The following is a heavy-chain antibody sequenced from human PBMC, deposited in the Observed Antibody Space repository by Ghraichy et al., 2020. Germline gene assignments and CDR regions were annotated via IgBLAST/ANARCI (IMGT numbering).Heavy chain of an antibody. CDR3: AKDFSGWLQVTYYFDY. Sequence: GGSLRLSCAASGFTFSSYGMHWVRQAPGKGLEWVAFIRYDGSNKYYADSVKGRFTISRDNSKNTLYLQMNSLRAEDTAVYYCAKDFSGWLQVTYYFDYWGQGTLVTVSS. CDR1: GFTFSSYG. J-gene: IGHJ4*02. CDR2: IRYDGSNK. V-gene: IGHV3-30*02. D-gene: IGHD5-24*01.